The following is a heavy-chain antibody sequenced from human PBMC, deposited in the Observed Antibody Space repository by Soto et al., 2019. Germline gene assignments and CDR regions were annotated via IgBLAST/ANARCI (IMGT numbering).Heavy chain of an antibody. CDR1: GASTVSHYH. J-gene: IGHJ4*02. CDR3: ALALGPTTGLDY. Sequence: QVQLQESAPGLVKPSQTLSLTCSVSGASTVSHYHWTWIRQPPGKGLEWMGSIFNSGTTFYNPSLTSRLSISMDTSGNHFALELRSVTAADTAVYYCALALGPTTGLDYWGQGTLVTVSS. D-gene: IGHD6-19*01. CDR2: IFNSGTT. V-gene: IGHV4-31*02.